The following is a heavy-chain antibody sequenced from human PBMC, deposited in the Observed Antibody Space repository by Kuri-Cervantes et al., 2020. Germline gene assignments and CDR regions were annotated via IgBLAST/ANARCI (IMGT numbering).Heavy chain of an antibody. CDR1: GYTFTSYY. D-gene: IGHD2-2*01. Sequence: ASVKVSCKASGYTFTSYYMHWVRQAPGQGLEWMGIINPSGGSTSYAQKFQGRVTMTRDTSTSTVYMELSSLRSEDTAVYYCARGYLPVAVDQLPHYYYYGMDVWGQGTTVTVSS. CDR2: INPSGGST. J-gene: IGHJ6*02. CDR3: ARGYLPVAVDQLPHYYYYGMDV. V-gene: IGHV1-46*01.